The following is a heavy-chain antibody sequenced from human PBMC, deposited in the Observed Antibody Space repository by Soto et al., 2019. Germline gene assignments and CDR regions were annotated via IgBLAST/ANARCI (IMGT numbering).Heavy chain of an antibody. CDR3: ARDSPSRPCIAPRQGCFGDWFDP. V-gene: IGHV3-48*02. J-gene: IGHJ5*02. D-gene: IGHD6-13*01. CDR2: ISSSSSTI. CDR1: GFTFSSYS. Sequence: EVQLVESGGGLVQPGGSLRLSCAASGFTFSSYSMNWVRQAPGKGLEWVSYISSSSSTIYYADSVKGRFTISRDNAKNSLYLQMNSLRDEDTAVYYCARDSPSRPCIAPRQGCFGDWFDPWGQGTLVTVSS.